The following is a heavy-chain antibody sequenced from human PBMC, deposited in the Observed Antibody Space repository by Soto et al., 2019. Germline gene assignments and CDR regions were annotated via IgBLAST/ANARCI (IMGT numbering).Heavy chain of an antibody. V-gene: IGHV1-18*01. D-gene: IGHD5-18*01. J-gene: IGHJ5*02. CDR1: GYTFTSYG. CDR2: ISAYNGNT. Sequence: ASVKVSCKASGYTFTSYGISWVRQAPGQGLEWMGWISAYNGNTNYAQKLQGRVTMTTDTSTNTAYMELRSLRSDETAVYYCARQVGWDTAMAFDPWGQGTLVTVSS. CDR3: ARQVGWDTAMAFDP.